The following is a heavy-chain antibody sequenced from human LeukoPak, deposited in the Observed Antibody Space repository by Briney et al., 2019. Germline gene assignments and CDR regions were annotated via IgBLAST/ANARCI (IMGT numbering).Heavy chain of an antibody. CDR3: ARDPPHRAAGPVVDY. CDR2: ISSSGSTI. J-gene: IGHJ4*02. Sequence: GGSLRLSCAASGFTFSDYCMSWIRQAPGKGLEWVSYISSSGSTIYYADSVKGRFTISRDNAKNSLYLQMNSLRAEDTAVYYCARDPPHRAAGPVVDYWGQGTLVTVSS. D-gene: IGHD6-13*01. V-gene: IGHV3-11*01. CDR1: GFTFSDYC.